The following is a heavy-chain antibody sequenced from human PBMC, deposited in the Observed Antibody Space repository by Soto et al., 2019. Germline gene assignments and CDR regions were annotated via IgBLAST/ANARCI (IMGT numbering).Heavy chain of an antibody. CDR2: ISSSSTI. CDR1: GFTFSSYS. J-gene: IGHJ3*02. V-gene: IGHV3-48*01. D-gene: IGHD2-2*01. Sequence: GGSLRLSCAASGFTFSSYSMNWVRQAPGKGLEWVSYISSSSTIYYADSVKGRFTISRDNAKNSLYLQMNSLRAEDTAVYYCARERDIVVVPAAIYDAFDIWGQGTMVTVSS. CDR3: ARERDIVVVPAAIYDAFDI.